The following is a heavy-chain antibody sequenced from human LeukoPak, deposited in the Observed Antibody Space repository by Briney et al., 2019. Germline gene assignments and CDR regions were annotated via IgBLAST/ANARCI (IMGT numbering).Heavy chain of an antibody. CDR3: AGDSLIRWLQFGGYYYYGMDV. D-gene: IGHD5-24*01. V-gene: IGHV1-18*01. CDR2: ISAYNGNT. CDR1: GYTFTSYG. Sequence: ASVKVSCKASGYTFTSYGISWVRQAPGQGLEWMGWISAYNGNTNYAQKLQGRVTMTTDTSTSTAYMELRSLRSDDTAVYYCAGDSLIRWLQFGGYYYYGMDVWGQGTTVTVSS. J-gene: IGHJ6*02.